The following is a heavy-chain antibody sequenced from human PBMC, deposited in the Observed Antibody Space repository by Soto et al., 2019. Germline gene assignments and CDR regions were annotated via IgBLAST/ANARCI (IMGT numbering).Heavy chain of an antibody. Sequence: EVQLVESGGGLVQPGGSLRLSCADSGFILSDYWMSWVRQAPGMGLEWVASIKEDGSEKYYVDPVKGRFTISRENAKNSLYLQMNCLRAGATAVYYCARYRSLDPWGEGILVTVSS. CDR2: IKEDGSEK. CDR3: ARYRSLDP. D-gene: IGHD3-16*02. CDR1: GFILSDYW. J-gene: IGHJ5*02. V-gene: IGHV3-7*03.